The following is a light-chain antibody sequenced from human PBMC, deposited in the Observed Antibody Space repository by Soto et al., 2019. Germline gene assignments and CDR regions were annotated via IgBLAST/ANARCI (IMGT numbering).Light chain of an antibody. J-gene: IGKJ1*01. Sequence: TQSPDNLSASVGDRVTITCRASQGFSNFLDWYQQKPGKAPKLLIYAASRLESGVPSRVSVSGSGTEFTITISSLQPDDFATYYCQQSYNTPPTFGQGTKVDIK. CDR2: AAS. V-gene: IGKV1-NL1*01. CDR3: QQSYNTPPT. CDR1: QGFSNF.